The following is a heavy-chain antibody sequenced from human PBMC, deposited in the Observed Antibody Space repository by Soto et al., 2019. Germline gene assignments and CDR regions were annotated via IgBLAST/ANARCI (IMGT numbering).Heavy chain of an antibody. CDR1: GGTFNTYS. J-gene: IGHJ3*02. D-gene: IGHD6-19*01. V-gene: IGHV1-69*02. CDR3: TIGSWSGAVFDI. Sequence: QVQLVQSGAEVTKPGSSVKVSCKDSGGTFNTYSMFWVRQAPGQGLEWMGRIIPMLGVRNYAQRFQDRVTMTADKSTATVHMELSSLRSEDTALYYCTIGSWSGAVFDICGQGTMVNVSS. CDR2: IIPMLGVR.